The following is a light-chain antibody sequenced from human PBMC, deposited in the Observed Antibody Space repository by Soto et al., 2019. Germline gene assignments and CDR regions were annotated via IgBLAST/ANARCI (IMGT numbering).Light chain of an antibody. CDR1: QSISNY. CDR3: QQSYSTPPVT. J-gene: IGKJ2*01. CDR2: AAS. Sequence: DIPMTQSPSSLSASVGDRVTITCRASQSISNYLNWYQQKPGKAPKLLIYAASSLQSGVPSRFSGSGSGTDFTLTISSLQPEDFATYSCQQSYSTPPVTFGQGTKLEIK. V-gene: IGKV1-39*01.